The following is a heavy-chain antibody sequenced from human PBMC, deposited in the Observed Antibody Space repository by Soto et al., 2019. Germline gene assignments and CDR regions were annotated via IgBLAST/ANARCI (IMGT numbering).Heavy chain of an antibody. CDR1: GGTFSTYA. Sequence: QVQLVQSGAEVKKPESSVKVSCKAPGGTFSTYAISWIRQAPGQGLEWMGGIIPMFGTANYAQRFQDRVTITADESTNTVYMELSSLRSADTAVYFCASGIQLWLRRINNGYSGWGQGTLVTVPS. CDR2: IIPMFGTA. CDR3: ASGIQLWLRRINNGYSG. D-gene: IGHD5-18*01. V-gene: IGHV1-69*12. J-gene: IGHJ4*02.